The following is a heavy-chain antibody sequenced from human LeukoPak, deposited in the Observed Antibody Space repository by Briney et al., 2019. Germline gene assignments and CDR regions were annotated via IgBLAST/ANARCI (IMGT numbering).Heavy chain of an antibody. J-gene: IGHJ4*02. CDR3: AHSRRDGYNFGY. CDR1: GFSLSTSGVG. Sequence: SGPTLVKPTQTLTLTCTFSGFSLSTSGVGGGWIRQPPGKALEWLALIYWNDDKRYIPSLKSRLTITKDTSKNQVVLTMTNMDPVDTATYYCAHSRRDGYNFGYWGQGTLVTVSS. V-gene: IGHV2-5*01. CDR2: IYWNDDK. D-gene: IGHD5-24*01.